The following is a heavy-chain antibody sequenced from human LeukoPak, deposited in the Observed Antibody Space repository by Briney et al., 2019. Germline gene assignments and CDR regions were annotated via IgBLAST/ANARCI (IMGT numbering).Heavy chain of an antibody. J-gene: IGHJ4*02. D-gene: IGHD1-26*01. Sequence: YPSETLSLTCTVSGGSISSYYWSWIRQPAGKGLEWAGRIYTSGSTNYNASLKSRVSMSVDTSKNQFSLKLSSVTAADTAVFYCARENSGSYREFDYWGQGTLVTVSS. CDR2: IYTSGST. V-gene: IGHV4-4*07. CDR1: GGSISSYY. CDR3: ARENSGSYREFDY.